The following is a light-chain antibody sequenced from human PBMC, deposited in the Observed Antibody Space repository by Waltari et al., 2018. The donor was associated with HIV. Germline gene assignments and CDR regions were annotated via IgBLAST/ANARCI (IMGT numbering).Light chain of an antibody. CDR2: KAS. CDR3: HQYSSPPWT. J-gene: IGKJ1*01. Sequence: DIQMTQSPSTLSASVGDRVTVTCRASQPISSSLAWYQQRPGRAPNLLIYKASTLEIGVPSRFSGSGSGTEFTLTISGLQPDDFATYYCHQYSSPPWTFGQGTKVEIK. CDR1: QPISSS. V-gene: IGKV1-5*03.